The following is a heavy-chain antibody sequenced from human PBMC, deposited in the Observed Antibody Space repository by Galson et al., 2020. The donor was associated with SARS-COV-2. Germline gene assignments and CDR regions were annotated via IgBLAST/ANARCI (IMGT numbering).Heavy chain of an antibody. CDR1: GFTFSNNW. J-gene: IGHJ4*02. CDR3: AKRGYYYESRICFDS. D-gene: IGHD3-22*01. Sequence: GESLKISCAASGFTFSNNWMDWVRQAPGKGLVWVSRIDSDGSNTNYADSVKGRFTISRDNAKNTLFLQMNSLRAEDTAIYYCAKRGYYYESRICFDSWGQGTLVTVSS. V-gene: IGHV3-74*01. CDR2: IDSDGSNT.